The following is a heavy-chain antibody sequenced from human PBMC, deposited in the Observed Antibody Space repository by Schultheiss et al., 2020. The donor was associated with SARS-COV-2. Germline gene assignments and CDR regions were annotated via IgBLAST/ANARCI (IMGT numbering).Heavy chain of an antibody. CDR3: ARHCHDQGPLPAADPDYYYYMDV. D-gene: IGHD2-2*01. CDR2: ISSNGGST. Sequence: GGSLRLSCSASGFTFSSYAMHWVRQAPGKGLEYVSAISSNGGSTYYADSVKGRFTISRDNSKNTLYLQMSSLRAEDTAVYYCARHCHDQGPLPAADPDYYYYMDVWGKGTTVTVSS. CDR1: GFTFSSYA. J-gene: IGHJ6*03. V-gene: IGHV3-64D*06.